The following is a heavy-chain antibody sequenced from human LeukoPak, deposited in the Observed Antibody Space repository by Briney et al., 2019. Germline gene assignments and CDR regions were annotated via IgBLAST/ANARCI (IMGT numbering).Heavy chain of an antibody. Sequence: GGSLRLSCAASGFTFSSYAMSWVRQAPGKGLEWVSAISGSGGSTYYADSVKGRFTISRDNSKNTLYLQMNSLRAEDTAVYYCASVDIVATIRRGGLDYWGQGTLVTVPS. CDR1: GFTFSSYA. J-gene: IGHJ4*02. D-gene: IGHD5-12*01. V-gene: IGHV3-23*01. CDR2: ISGSGGST. CDR3: ASVDIVATIRRGGLDY.